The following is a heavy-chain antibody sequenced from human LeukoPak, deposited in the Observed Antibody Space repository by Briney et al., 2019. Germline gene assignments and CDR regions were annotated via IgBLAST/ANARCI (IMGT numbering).Heavy chain of an antibody. CDR1: GFTLSSYE. CDR2: ISSSGSTI. D-gene: IGHD6-6*01. V-gene: IGHV3-48*03. Sequence: GSLRLSCAASGFTLSSYEMNWVRQAPGEGPEWVSYISSSGSTIYYADSVKGRFTISRDNAKNSLYLQMNSLRAEDTAVYYCARTDISQLGFDYWGQGTLVTVSS. CDR3: ARTDISQLGFDY. J-gene: IGHJ4*02.